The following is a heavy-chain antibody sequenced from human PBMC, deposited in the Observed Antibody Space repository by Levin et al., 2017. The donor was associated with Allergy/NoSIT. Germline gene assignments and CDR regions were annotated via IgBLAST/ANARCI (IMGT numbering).Heavy chain of an antibody. D-gene: IGHD6-19*01. CDR3: AKTIAV. V-gene: IGHV3-30*18. CDR1: GFTFSSYG. J-gene: IGHJ4*02. Sequence: LSLTCAASGFTFSSYGMHWVRQAPGKGLEWVAVISYDGSNKYYADSVKGRFTISRDNSKNTLYLQMNSLRAEDTAVYYCAKTIAVWGQGTLVTVSS. CDR2: ISYDGSNK.